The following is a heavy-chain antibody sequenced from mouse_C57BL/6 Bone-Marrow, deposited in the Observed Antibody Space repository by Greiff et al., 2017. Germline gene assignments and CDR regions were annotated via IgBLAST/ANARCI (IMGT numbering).Heavy chain of an antibody. J-gene: IGHJ2*01. Sequence: QVQLKQSGAELVKPGASVKLSCKASGYTFTSYWMHWVKQRPGQGLEWIGMIHPNSGSTNYNEKFKSKATLTVDKSSSTAYMQLSRLTSEDSAVYYCVFYYYGSSYYFDYWGQGTTLTVSS. V-gene: IGHV1-64*01. CDR3: VFYYYGSSYYFDY. CDR2: IHPNSGST. D-gene: IGHD1-1*01. CDR1: GYTFTSYW.